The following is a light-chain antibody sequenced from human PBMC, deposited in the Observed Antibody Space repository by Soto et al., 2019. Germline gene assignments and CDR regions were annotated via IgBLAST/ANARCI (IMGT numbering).Light chain of an antibody. Sequence: EIVMTQSPDTLSVSPGERATLSCRASQSVSSNLAWYQQKPGQAPRFLIYGASSRATGIPDRFSGSGSGTDFTLTISSLQSEDFAVYYCQQYNNWPRTFGQGTKVDI. V-gene: IGKV3D-15*01. CDR3: QQYNNWPRT. CDR2: GAS. CDR1: QSVSSN. J-gene: IGKJ1*01.